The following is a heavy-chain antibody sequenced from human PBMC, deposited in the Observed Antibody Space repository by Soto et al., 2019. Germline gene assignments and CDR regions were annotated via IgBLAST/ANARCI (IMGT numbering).Heavy chain of an antibody. CDR3: SRRFYDTMTRIITVLHD. Sequence: QVTLKEAGPTLLKPTQTLTLTCTFSGFSLSTSGMGVGWIRQPPGKALEWLALIYWDDDRRHSPSRKSRLTITXGXTXHXXVLTIPHTHPLAPAPDSRSRRFYDTMTRIITVLHDWGPGTLV. CDR1: GFSLSTSGMG. V-gene: IGHV2-5*02. CDR2: IYWDDDR. J-gene: IGHJ4*01. D-gene: IGHD3-9*01.